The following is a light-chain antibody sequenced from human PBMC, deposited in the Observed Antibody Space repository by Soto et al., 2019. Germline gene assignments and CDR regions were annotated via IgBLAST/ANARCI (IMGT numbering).Light chain of an antibody. CDR1: SSDVGGYNF. J-gene: IGLJ1*01. CDR2: EVS. CDR3: SSYTSSTPLGYV. Sequence: QSVLTQPASVSGSPGQSITISCTGTSSDVGGYNFVSWYQQHPGKAPKRMIYEVSNRPSGVSNRFSGSKSGNTASLTISGLQAEDEADYYCSSYTSSTPLGYVFGTGTKLTVL. V-gene: IGLV2-14*01.